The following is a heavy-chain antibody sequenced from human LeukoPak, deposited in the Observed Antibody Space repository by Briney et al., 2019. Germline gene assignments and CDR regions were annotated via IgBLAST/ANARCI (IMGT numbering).Heavy chain of an antibody. J-gene: IGHJ6*02. Sequence: GGSLRLSCAASGFTFSSYSMNWVRQAPGKGLEWVSSISSSSSYIYYADSVKGRFTISRDNSKNTLYLQMNSLRAEDTAVYYCARFFWWVPQYYYYYGMDVWGQGTTVTVSS. CDR2: ISSSSSYI. D-gene: IGHD3-3*01. CDR1: GFTFSSYS. CDR3: ARFFWWVPQYYYYYGMDV. V-gene: IGHV3-21*04.